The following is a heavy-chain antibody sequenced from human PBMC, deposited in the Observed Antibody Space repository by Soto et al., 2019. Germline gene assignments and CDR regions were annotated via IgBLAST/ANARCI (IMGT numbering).Heavy chain of an antibody. Sequence: GESLKISCKASGYIIKNYWIGGVRQMPGQCLEWMGIIFPDDSDTRYSPSFQGHVTISVDKSISTAYVQWSSLKSSDSAIYYCFMRGVTSSTFDFWGQGTLVTVSS. CDR2: IFPDDSDT. CDR1: GYIIKNYW. D-gene: IGHD3-22*01. J-gene: IGHJ4*02. CDR3: FMRGVTSSTFDF. V-gene: IGHV5-51*01.